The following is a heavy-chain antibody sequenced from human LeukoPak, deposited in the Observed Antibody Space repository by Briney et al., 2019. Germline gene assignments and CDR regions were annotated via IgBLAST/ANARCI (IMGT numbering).Heavy chain of an antibody. V-gene: IGHV4-61*02. CDR3: ARDFRGGYDFWSGYYTPYYFDY. CDR1: GGSISSGSYY. J-gene: IGHJ4*02. D-gene: IGHD3-3*01. Sequence: SETLSLTCTVSGGSISSGSYYWSWIRQPAGKGLEWIGRIYTSGSTNYNPSLKSRVTISVDTSKNQFSLKLSSVTAADTAVYYCARDFRGGYDFWSGYYTPYYFDYWGQGTLVTVSP. CDR2: IYTSGST.